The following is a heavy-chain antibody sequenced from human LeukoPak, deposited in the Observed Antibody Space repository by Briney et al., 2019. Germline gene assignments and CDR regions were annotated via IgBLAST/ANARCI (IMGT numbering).Heavy chain of an antibody. V-gene: IGHV4-4*07. D-gene: IGHD3-22*01. J-gene: IGHJ4*02. CDR3: ARSGGLWLLIYYFDY. CDR1: GGSISSYY. CDR2: IYTSGST. Sequence: SETLSLTCTVSGGSISSYYWSWIRQPAGKGLEWIGRIYTSGSTNYNPSLKSRVTMSVDTSKNQFSLKLSSVTAADTAVYFCARSGGLWLLIYYFDYWGQGTLVTVSS.